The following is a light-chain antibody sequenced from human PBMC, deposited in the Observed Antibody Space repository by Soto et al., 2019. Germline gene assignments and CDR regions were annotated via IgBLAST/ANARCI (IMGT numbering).Light chain of an antibody. CDR3: AAWDDSLNGPGVV. CDR1: TSNIGSNP. Sequence: QSVLTQPPSASGTPGQRVTISCSGSTSNIGSNPVNWYQHLPGTAPKLLIYSSNQRPSGVPDRFSGSKSATSASLAISGLQSEDEADYYCAAWDDSLNGPGVVFGGGTQLTVL. J-gene: IGLJ2*01. CDR2: SSN. V-gene: IGLV1-44*01.